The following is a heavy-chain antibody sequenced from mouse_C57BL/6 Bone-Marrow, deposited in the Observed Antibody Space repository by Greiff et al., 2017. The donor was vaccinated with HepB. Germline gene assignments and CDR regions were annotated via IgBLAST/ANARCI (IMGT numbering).Heavy chain of an antibody. CDR2: ISSGSSTI. Sequence: EVKLMESGGGLVKPGGSLKLSRAASGFTFSDYGMHWVRQAPEKGLEWVAYISSGSSTIYYADTVKGRFTISRDNAKNTLFLQMTSLRSEDTAMYYCARDDYLRAMDYWGQGTSVTVSS. CDR1: GFTFSDYG. CDR3: ARDDYLRAMDY. D-gene: IGHD5-5*01. J-gene: IGHJ4*01. V-gene: IGHV5-17*01.